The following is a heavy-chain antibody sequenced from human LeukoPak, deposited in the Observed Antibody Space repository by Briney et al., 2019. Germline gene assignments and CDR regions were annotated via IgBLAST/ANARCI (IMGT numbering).Heavy chain of an antibody. CDR1: GGSISTNNYY. CDR2: FYYSGST. CDR3: ARLRGYSYGYVDY. J-gene: IGHJ4*02. D-gene: IGHD5-18*01. Sequence: PPETLSLTCTVSGGSISTNNYYWGWIRQPPGKGLEYTGSFYYSGSTYSNPSLTSRVTISVDTSKNQFSLKLSSVTAADTVVYYCARLRGYSYGYVDYWGQGTLVTVSS. V-gene: IGHV4-39*01.